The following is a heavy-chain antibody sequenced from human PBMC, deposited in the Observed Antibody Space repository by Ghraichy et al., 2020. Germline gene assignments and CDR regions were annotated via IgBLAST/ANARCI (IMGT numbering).Heavy chain of an antibody. V-gene: IGHV4-34*01. D-gene: IGHD6-25*01. J-gene: IGHJ4*02. CDR2: INHSGST. CDR3: ARLGIAAALLHFDY. CDR1: GGSFSGYY. Sequence: SQTLSLTCAVYGGSFSGYYWSWIRQPPGKGLEWIGEINHSGSTNYNPSLKSRVTISVDTSKNQFSLKLSSVTAADTAVYYCARLGIAAALLHFDYWGQGTLVTVSS.